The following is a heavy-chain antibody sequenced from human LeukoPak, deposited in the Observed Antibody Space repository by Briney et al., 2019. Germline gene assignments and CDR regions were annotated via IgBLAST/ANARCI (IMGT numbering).Heavy chain of an antibody. CDR2: ISWNSGSI. Sequence: PGRSLRLSCAASGFTFDDYAMHWVRQAPGKGLEWVSGISWNSGSIGYADSVKGRFTISRDNAKNSLYLQMNSLRAEDTALYYCAKGASGYSSGWHDHYYYYGMDVWGQGTTVTVSS. D-gene: IGHD6-19*01. CDR3: AKGASGYSSGWHDHYYYYGMDV. CDR1: GFTFDDYA. V-gene: IGHV3-9*01. J-gene: IGHJ6*02.